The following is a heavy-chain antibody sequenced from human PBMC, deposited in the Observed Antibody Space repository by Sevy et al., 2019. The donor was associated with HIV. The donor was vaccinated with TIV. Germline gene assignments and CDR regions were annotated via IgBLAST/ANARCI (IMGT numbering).Heavy chain of an antibody. CDR1: GFTFSSYS. CDR2: ISSSSSYI. Sequence: GGSLRLSCAASGFTFSSYSMNWVRQAPGKGLEWVSSISSSSSYIYYADSVKGRCTISRDNAKNSLYLQMISLRAEETAVYYCARDGDSCSWLRTAYYYYYGMDVWGQGTTVTVSS. V-gene: IGHV3-21*01. CDR3: ARDGDSCSWLRTAYYYYYGMDV. D-gene: IGHD6-13*01. J-gene: IGHJ6*02.